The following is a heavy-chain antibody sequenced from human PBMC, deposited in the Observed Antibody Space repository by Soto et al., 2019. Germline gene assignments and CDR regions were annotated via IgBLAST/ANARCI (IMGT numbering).Heavy chain of an antibody. J-gene: IGHJ6*02. CDR1: GFIFSDYT. Sequence: EVQLVESGGDLVQRGGSLRLSCAASGFIFSDYTMTWVRQAPGRGLEFVSHISSSGDAIFYAESVKGRFTVSRDNAKNSLYLQMNSLRDDDTAVYFCARDHGGSTWFVGVYYFFGMDVWGQGTAVTVSS. D-gene: IGHD6-13*01. CDR2: ISSSGDAI. V-gene: IGHV3-48*02. CDR3: ARDHGGSTWFVGVYYFFGMDV.